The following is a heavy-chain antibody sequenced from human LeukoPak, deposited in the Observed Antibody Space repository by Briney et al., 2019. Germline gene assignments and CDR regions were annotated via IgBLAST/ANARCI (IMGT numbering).Heavy chain of an antibody. Sequence: SETLSLTCTVSGGSVSSGSYYWSWIRQPPGKGLEWIGYISYSGSTNYNPSLKSRVTISVDTSKNQFSLELSSVTAADTAVYYCARGFDWLLSSYFDYWGQGTLVTVSS. J-gene: IGHJ4*02. CDR2: ISYSGST. V-gene: IGHV4-61*01. CDR3: ARGFDWLLSSYFDY. D-gene: IGHD3-9*01. CDR1: GGSVSSGSYY.